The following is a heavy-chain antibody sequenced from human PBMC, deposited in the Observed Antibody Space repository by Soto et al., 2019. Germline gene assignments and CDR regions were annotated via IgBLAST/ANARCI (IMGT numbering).Heavy chain of an antibody. D-gene: IGHD3-22*01. Sequence: AARKGSCNVSGDTLTELSMHWVRQAPGKGLEWMGGFDPEDGETIYAQKFQGRVTMTEDTSTDTAYMELSSLRSEDTAVYYCATSLNSSGYWDWGQGNPVPAPS. CDR3: ATSLNSSGYWD. CDR2: FDPEDGET. J-gene: IGHJ4*02. V-gene: IGHV1-24*01. CDR1: GDTLTELS.